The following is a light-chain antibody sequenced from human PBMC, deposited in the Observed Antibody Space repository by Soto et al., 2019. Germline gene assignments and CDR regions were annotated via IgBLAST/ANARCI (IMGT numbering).Light chain of an antibody. CDR2: AAS. CDR1: QTIYTS. CDR3: QQNYSPFVS. Sequence: DIQMTQPPSSLSASVGDRVTITCRASQTIYTSLNWFQQKPGRAPKLLIYAASTLQSGVSSRFSGSGSGTDFTLTIDTLQPDDYATYYCQQNYSPFVSVGGGTKVDIK. V-gene: IGKV1-39*01. J-gene: IGKJ4*01.